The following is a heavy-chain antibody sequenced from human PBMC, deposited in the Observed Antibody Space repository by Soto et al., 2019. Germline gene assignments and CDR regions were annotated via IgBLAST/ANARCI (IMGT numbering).Heavy chain of an antibody. J-gene: IGHJ4*02. V-gene: IGHV1-18*01. CDR1: GYAFSFG. Sequence: VQSGGEVKKPGASVRVSCKAFGYAFSFGFSWVRQAPGQGLEWMGWISASDGSSNSAQKFRGRISMTTDTSTNTAYMELLSLTSDDTAVYFCATYYFGSGSYYRFDNWGQGTLVTVSS. CDR2: ISASDGSS. D-gene: IGHD3-10*01. CDR3: ATYYFGSGSYYRFDN.